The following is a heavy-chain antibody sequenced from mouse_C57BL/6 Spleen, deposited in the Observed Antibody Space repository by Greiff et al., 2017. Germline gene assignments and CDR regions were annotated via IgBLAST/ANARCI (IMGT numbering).Heavy chain of an antibody. Sequence: EVKLEESGGGLVKPGGSLKLSCAASGFTFSSYAMSWVRQTPDKRLEWVATISDGGSYTYYPDNVKGRFTISRDNAKNNLYLQMSHLKSEDTAMYYCARDNYWGQGTTLTVSS. CDR2: ISDGGSYT. CDR1: GFTFSSYA. V-gene: IGHV5-4*01. CDR3: ARDNY. J-gene: IGHJ2*01.